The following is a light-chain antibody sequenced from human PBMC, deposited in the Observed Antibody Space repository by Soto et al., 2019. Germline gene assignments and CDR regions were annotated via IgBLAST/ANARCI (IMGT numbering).Light chain of an antibody. CDR2: DAY. J-gene: IGKJ5*01. V-gene: IGKV3-11*01. Sequence: EVVFTHSPVTLSLSPGEIATLSCMASQSFRCLLAWYQQKPGQAPRLLIYDAYNRATGIPPMFSGSGSGTDFTLTISSLEPEDSAVYYCQQRHMWPITFGQGTRLENK. CDR3: QQRHMWPIT. CDR1: QSFRCL.